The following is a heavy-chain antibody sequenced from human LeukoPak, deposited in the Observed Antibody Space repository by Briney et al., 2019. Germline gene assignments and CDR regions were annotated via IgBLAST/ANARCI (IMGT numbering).Heavy chain of an antibody. CDR2: ISGSGGST. CDR1: GFTFNNYA. J-gene: IGHJ4*02. V-gene: IGHV3-23*01. CDR3: AKDPLSYYDSSGYRYFDY. Sequence: PGGSLGLSCAASGFTFNNYAMNWVRQAPGKGLEWVSGISGSGGSTYYADSVKGRFTISRDNSKNTLYLQMNRLRAEDTAVYFCAKDPLSYYDSSGYRYFDYWGQGTLVTVSS. D-gene: IGHD3-22*01.